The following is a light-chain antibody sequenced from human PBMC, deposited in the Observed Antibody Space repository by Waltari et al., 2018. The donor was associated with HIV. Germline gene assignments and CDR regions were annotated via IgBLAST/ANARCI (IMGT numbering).Light chain of an antibody. CDR1: SSNIGSYT. Sequence: QSVLTQPPSASGTPGQRVTISCSGSSSNIGSYTVNWYQQLPGTAPKLLIYSNNQLPSGVHDRFSGSKAGTSASLAISGLQSEDEADYYCAAWDDSLNGWVFGGGTKLTVL. CDR3: AAWDDSLNGWV. CDR2: SNN. V-gene: IGLV1-44*01. J-gene: IGLJ3*02.